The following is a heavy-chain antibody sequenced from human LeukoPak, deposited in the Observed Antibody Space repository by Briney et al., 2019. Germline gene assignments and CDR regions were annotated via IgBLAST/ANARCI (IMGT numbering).Heavy chain of an antibody. D-gene: IGHD2-2*01. J-gene: IGHJ5*02. CDR2: ISGSGGST. Sequence: PGGSLRLSCAAPGFTFSSYAMSWVRQVPGKGLEWVSGISGSGGSTYYADSVKGRFTISRDNSKNTLYLQVNSLRAEDTAVYYCAKGGVPAAIAWFDPWGQGTLVTVSS. CDR1: GFTFSSYA. CDR3: AKGGVPAAIAWFDP. V-gene: IGHV3-23*01.